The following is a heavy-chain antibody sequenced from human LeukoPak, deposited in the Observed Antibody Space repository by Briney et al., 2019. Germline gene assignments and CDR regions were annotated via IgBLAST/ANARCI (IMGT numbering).Heavy chain of an antibody. CDR2: IYYSGST. D-gene: IGHD3-10*01. CDR3: ARGGYYGSGNDFRFDP. Sequence: SETLSLTCTVSGYSISSGHYWAWIRQPPGKGLEWIGYIYYSGSTNYKPSLKSRVTISVDTSKNQFSLKLSSVTAADTAVYYCARGGYYGSGNDFRFDPWGQGTLVTVSS. J-gene: IGHJ5*02. V-gene: IGHV4-61*01. CDR1: GYSISSGHY.